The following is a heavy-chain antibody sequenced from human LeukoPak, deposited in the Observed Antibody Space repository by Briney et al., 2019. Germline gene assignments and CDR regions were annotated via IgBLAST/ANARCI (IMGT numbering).Heavy chain of an antibody. V-gene: IGHV4-59*01. CDR1: GASISSYY. CDR2: IYYSGST. J-gene: IGHJ1*01. Sequence: SETLSLTCPVSGASISSYYWSWIRQPPGKGLEWIGYIYYSGSTNYHPSLKSRVTISVYTSKNQCSLKLSSVTAADTAVYYCARARAPFYGSGIQHWGQGTLVTVSS. CDR3: ARARAPFYGSGIQH. D-gene: IGHD3-10*01.